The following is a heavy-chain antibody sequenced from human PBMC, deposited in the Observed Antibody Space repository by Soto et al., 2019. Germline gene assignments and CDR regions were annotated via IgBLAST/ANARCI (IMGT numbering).Heavy chain of an antibody. CDR1: AGTFRSYA. V-gene: IGHV1-69*01. J-gene: IGHJ6*02. CDR3: ARSVVAVIAFGYQYYGMDA. Sequence: QVQLLQSGAEVKRSGTSVKVSCKAAAGTFRSYAMSWVRQAPGQGLEWMGGIIPMFGTPNYAQNFKGRLTITADESTRTAYMELSSLRSEGTAVYYGARSVVAVIAFGYQYYGMDAWGQGTTVTVS. D-gene: IGHD2-21*01. CDR2: IIPMFGTP.